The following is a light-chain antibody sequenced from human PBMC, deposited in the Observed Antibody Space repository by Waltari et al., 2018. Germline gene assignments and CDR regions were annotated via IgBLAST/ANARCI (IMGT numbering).Light chain of an antibody. V-gene: IGLV3-19*01. J-gene: IGLJ3*02. CDR3: NSRDSRGNHWV. Sequence: SSELTQDPAVSVALGQTVRITCQGDSLRSYYASWYQQKPGQAPVLVIYGKNNRPSGIPDRFPGSSSGNTASLTITGAQAEDEADYYCNSRDSRGNHWVFGGGTKLTVL. CDR1: SLRSYY. CDR2: GKN.